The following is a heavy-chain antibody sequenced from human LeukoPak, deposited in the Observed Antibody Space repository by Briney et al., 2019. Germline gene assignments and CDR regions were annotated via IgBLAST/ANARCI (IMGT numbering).Heavy chain of an antibody. Sequence: SQTLSLAFTVSGCSISSGSDSWSWIRQPAGKGLGWMGHISNSGGANYNPSLTSGVTMSGDTSKNQFSLRLRSVTAGDTAVYHCARVTVYMIEAYFDYWGQGTLVTVSS. J-gene: IGHJ4*02. V-gene: IGHV4-61*09. CDR1: GCSISSGSDS. CDR2: ISNSGGA. D-gene: IGHD3-22*01. CDR3: ARVTVYMIEAYFDY.